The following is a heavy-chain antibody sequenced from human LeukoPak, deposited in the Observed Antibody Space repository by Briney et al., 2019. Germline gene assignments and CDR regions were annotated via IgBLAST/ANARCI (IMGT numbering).Heavy chain of an antibody. CDR2: IHYSGTT. V-gene: IGHV4-59*12. CDR1: GGSISSYY. D-gene: IGHD3-9*01. Sequence: SETLSLTCTVSGGSISSYYWSWIRQPPGKGLEWIGYIHYSGTTNYKPSLKSRVTISVDTSKNQFSLKLSSVTAADTAVYYCARGRRYDILTAYYNYWGQGTLVTVSS. J-gene: IGHJ4*02. CDR3: ARGRRYDILTAYYNY.